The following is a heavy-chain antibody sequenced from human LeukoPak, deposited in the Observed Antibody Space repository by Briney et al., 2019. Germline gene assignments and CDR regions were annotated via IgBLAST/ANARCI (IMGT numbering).Heavy chain of an antibody. D-gene: IGHD1-14*01. V-gene: IGHV3-23*01. Sequence: GGSLRLSCAASGFTFSSYAMSWVRQAPGKGLEVVSATSGSGGSAYYADSVKGRFTIARDNAKNTLYLQMNSLRAEDTAVYYCAKDRPHPSAEPTNFDYWGQGTLVTVSS. CDR1: GFTFSSYA. CDR2: TSGSGGSA. CDR3: AKDRPHPSAEPTNFDY. J-gene: IGHJ4*02.